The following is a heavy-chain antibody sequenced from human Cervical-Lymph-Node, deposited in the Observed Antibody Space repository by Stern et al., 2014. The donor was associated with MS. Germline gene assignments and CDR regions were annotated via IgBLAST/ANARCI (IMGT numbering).Heavy chain of an antibody. CDR3: ARASLSGYDWFDP. Sequence: QVQLQESGPGLVKPSGTLSLTCTVSGDSVSTDNWWSWVRQPPGKGLEWIGEIHHSGTTNYNPSLESRLIISVDKSKNQFSLNLKSVTAVDTAVYYCARASLSGYDWFDPWGQGTLVTVSP. J-gene: IGHJ5*02. D-gene: IGHD5-12*01. CDR2: IHHSGTT. V-gene: IGHV4-4*02. CDR1: GDSVSTDNW.